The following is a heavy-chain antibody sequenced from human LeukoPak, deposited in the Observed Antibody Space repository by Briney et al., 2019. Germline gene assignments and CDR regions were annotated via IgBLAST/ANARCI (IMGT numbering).Heavy chain of an antibody. CDR1: GFTFSSYA. J-gene: IGHJ4*02. CDR2: ISGSGGST. D-gene: IGHD6-19*01. Sequence: GGSLRLSCAASGFTFSSYAMSWVRQAPGKGLEWVSAISGSGGSTYYADSVKGRFTISRDNSKNTLYLQMNSLRAEDTAVYYCARDSRGIAVAGAYYFDYWGQGTLVTVSS. CDR3: ARDSRGIAVAGAYYFDY. V-gene: IGHV3-23*01.